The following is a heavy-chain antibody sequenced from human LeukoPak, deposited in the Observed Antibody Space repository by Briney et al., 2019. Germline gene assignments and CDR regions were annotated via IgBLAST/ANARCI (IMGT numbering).Heavy chain of an antibody. CDR2: ISYDGSNK. J-gene: IGHJ4*02. CDR3: AKDAGEYSSGWYLDY. CDR1: GFTFSSYG. Sequence: GGSLRLSCAAPGFTFSSYGMHWARQAPGKGLEWVAVISYDGSNKYYADSVKGRFTISRDNSKNTLYLQMNSLRAEDTAVYYCAKDAGEYSSGWYLDYWGQGTLVTVSS. D-gene: IGHD6-19*01. V-gene: IGHV3-30*18.